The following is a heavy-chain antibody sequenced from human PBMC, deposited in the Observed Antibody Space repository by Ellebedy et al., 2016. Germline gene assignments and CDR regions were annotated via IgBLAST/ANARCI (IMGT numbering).Heavy chain of an antibody. CDR3: ARTTNSNWFDP. D-gene: IGHD4-23*01. Sequence: SETLSLTCAVYGGSFSGYYWSWIRQPPGKGLEWIGEINHSGSTNYNPSLKSRVTISVDTSKNQFSLKLSSVTAADTAVYYCARTTNSNWFDPWGQGTLVTVSS. CDR1: GGSFSGYY. V-gene: IGHV4-34*01. CDR2: INHSGST. J-gene: IGHJ5*02.